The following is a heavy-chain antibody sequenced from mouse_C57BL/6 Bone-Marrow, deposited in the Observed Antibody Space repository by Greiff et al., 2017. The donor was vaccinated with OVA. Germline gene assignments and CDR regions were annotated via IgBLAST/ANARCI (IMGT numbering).Heavy chain of an antibody. J-gene: IGHJ2*01. V-gene: IGHV5-17*01. CDR3: ATYGSSYGFDY. Sequence: EVQLVESGGGLVKPGGSLKLSCAASGFTFSDYGMHWVRQAPEKGLEWVAYISSGSSTIYYADTVKGRFTISRDNAKNTLFLQMTRLRSEETAMYYCATYGSSYGFDYWGQGTTLTVSS. CDR1: GFTFSDYG. CDR2: ISSGSSTI. D-gene: IGHD1-1*01.